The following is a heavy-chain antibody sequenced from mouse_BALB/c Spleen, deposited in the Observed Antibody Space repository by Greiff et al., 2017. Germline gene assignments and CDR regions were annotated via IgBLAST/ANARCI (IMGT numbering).Heavy chain of an antibody. CDR1: GFTFSSYT. CDR3: AITTDGFAY. V-gene: IGHV5-12-2*01. D-gene: IGHD1-1*01. CDR2: ISNGGGST. Sequence: EVKLVESGGGLVQPGGSLKLSCAASGFTFSSYTMSWVRQTPEKRLEWVAYISNGGGSTYYPDTVKGRFTISRDNAKNTLYLQMSSLKSEDTAMYYCAITTDGFAYWGQGTLVTVSA. J-gene: IGHJ3*01.